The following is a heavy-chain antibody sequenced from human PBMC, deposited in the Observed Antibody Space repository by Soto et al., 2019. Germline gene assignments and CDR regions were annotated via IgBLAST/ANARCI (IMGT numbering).Heavy chain of an antibody. D-gene: IGHD2-21*02. J-gene: IGHJ2*01. CDR1: GYSSTAGRHC. CDR3: AALTATYWNFSS. Sequence: LSLTCTCCGYSSTAGRHCGACIRPHTEKGLEWLGYIHYSGTTDYNPSLKSRPTVSVDTSKNQFSLSLSSVTAADTAIYYCAALTATYWNFSSLGRGTLVTVSS. CDR2: IHYSGTT. V-gene: IGHV4-31*03.